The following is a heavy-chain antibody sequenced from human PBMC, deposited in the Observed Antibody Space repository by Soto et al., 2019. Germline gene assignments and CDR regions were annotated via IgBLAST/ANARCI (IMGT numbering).Heavy chain of an antibody. V-gene: IGHV3-23*01. Sequence: LRLSGAGSGSAVINYAITWVRQAPGEGLEWVSPINNRGSGTYYVDSVEWRIAICRDNSKNTLYLQMNSLRAEDTAVYYCAKDTYSRSWYFRGQGNLVPVSS. J-gene: IGHJ4*02. CDR1: GSAVINYA. CDR3: AKDTYSRSWYF. D-gene: IGHD6-13*01. CDR2: INNRGSGT.